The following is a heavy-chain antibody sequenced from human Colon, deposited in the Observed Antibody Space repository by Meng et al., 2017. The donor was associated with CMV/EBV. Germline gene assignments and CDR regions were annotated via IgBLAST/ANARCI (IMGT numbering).Heavy chain of an antibody. V-gene: IGHV3-30*02. CDR1: GLTLSSYG. J-gene: IGHJ6*02. Sequence: GESLKISCAASGLTLSSYGMHWVRQAPGKGLEWVAFIRNDGSKKFSADSVKGRFTTSRGNSKNTLYLHMNSLRRDDTATHVCATGLIIPGTNYVGFYYGLDVWGQGTMVTVSS. D-gene: IGHD1-14*01. CDR3: ATGLIIPGTNYVGFYYGLDV. CDR2: IRNDGSKK.